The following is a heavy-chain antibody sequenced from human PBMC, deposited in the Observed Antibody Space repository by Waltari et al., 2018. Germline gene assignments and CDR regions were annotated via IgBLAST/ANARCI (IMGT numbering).Heavy chain of an antibody. CDR2: IHFDGGQT. D-gene: IGHD3-10*01. J-gene: IGHJ4*02. CDR1: GFTIGSSG. CDR3: AKDAFGNTYLDH. Sequence: QVQLVESGGGVVQPGMSLRLPCAAFGFTIGSSGMHWVRQAPGKGLEWVALIHFDGGQTYYRDSVRGRFTISTDNSKNTLYLDMNSLKLNDTAIYYCAKDAFGNTYLDHWGQGTLVTVAS. V-gene: IGHV3-30*02.